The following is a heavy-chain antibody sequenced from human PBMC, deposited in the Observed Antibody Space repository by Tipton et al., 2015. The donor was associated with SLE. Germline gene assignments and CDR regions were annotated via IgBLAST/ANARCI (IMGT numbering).Heavy chain of an antibody. CDR3: ARVTYGEGAFDI. V-gene: IGHV1-3*01. CDR2: INAGNGNT. D-gene: IGHD4-17*01. Sequence: QLVQSGPEVKKPGASVKVSCKASGYTFTSYAMHWVRQAPGQRLEWIGWINAGNGNTKYSQKFQGRVTITRDTSASTAYMELSSLISKDTAVYYCARVTYGEGAFDIWGQGTMVTVSS. J-gene: IGHJ3*02. CDR1: GYTFTSYA.